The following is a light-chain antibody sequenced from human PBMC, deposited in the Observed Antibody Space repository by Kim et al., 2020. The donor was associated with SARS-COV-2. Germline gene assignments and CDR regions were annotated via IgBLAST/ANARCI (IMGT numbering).Light chain of an antibody. CDR1: RAVSRN. J-gene: IGKJ2*01. CDR3: HQYDTWPT. Sequence: LSVFPGEKATRSCRAKRAVSRNLAWYQQKPGQAPRLLIYGASTRATGIPARFSGSGSGTEFTLTISGLQSEDFAVYYCHQYDTWPTFGQGTKLEI. V-gene: IGKV3-15*01. CDR2: GAS.